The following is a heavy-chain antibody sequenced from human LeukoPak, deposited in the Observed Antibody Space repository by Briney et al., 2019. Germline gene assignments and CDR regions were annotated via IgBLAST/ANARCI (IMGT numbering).Heavy chain of an antibody. CDR1: GGTFSSYG. Sequence: SVKVSCKASGGTFSSYGISWVRQAPGQGLEWMGRIIPMFGIANYAQKFQGRVTITADKSTSTAYMELSSLRSEDTAVYYCAKAVRIAARSYYYGMDVWGQGTTVTVSS. V-gene: IGHV1-69*04. D-gene: IGHD6-6*01. CDR3: AKAVRIAARSYYYGMDV. J-gene: IGHJ6*02. CDR2: IIPMFGIA.